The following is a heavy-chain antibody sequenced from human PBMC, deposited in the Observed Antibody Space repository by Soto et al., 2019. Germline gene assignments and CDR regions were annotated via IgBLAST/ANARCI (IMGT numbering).Heavy chain of an antibody. CDR2: ISSSSSYI. CDR1: GVGFTFSGYS. D-gene: IGHD2-15*01. CDR3: ASPGWRLGYCSGGSCFHDAFDI. J-gene: IGHJ3*02. Sequence: PGGSLRLSCAASGVGFTFSGYSMNWVRQAPGKGLEWVSSISSSSSYIYYADSVKGRFTISRDNAKNSLYLQMNSLRAEDTAVYYCASPGWRLGYCSGGSCFHDAFDIWGQGTMVTVSS. V-gene: IGHV3-21*01.